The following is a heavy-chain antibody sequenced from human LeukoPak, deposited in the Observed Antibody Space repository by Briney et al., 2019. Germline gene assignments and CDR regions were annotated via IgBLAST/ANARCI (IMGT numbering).Heavy chain of an antibody. CDR2: ISSRSYG. D-gene: IGHD2-21*02. Sequence: GGSLRLSCAASGFTSSTSGMNWVRQAPGKGLEWVASISSRSYGYYADAVKGRFTISRDNARNSLYLQMNSLRAEDTALYYCARGGGDIPIDSWGQGTLVAVSS. V-gene: IGHV3-21*01. J-gene: IGHJ4*02. CDR3: ARGGGDIPIDS. CDR1: GFTSSTSG.